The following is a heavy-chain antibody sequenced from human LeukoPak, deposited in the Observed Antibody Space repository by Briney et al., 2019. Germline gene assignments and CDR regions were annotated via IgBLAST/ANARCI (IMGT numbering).Heavy chain of an antibody. J-gene: IGHJ4*02. CDR3: HTEYGADFDY. D-gene: IGHD4-17*01. CDR2: ISYDGSNK. V-gene: IGHV3-30-3*01. Sequence: SCKASGYTFSDYAMHWVRQAPGKGLEWVAVISYDGSNKYYADSVKGRFTISRDNSKNTLYLQMNSLRAEDTAVYYSHTEYGADFDYWGQGTLVTVSS. CDR1: GYTFSDYA.